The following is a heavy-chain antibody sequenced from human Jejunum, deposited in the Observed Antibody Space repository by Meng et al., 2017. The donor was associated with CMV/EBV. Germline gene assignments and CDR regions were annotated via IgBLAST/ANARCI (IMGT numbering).Heavy chain of an antibody. Sequence: GFPFSEYYMNWIRQAPGKGLEWIGYIYNTGSANYNNYNASLKTRITMSLDTSKNQFSLKLSSVTTADTAVYYCARGHYIFNYFDYWGQGTLVTVSS. CDR3: ARGHYIFNYFDY. V-gene: IGHV4-59*01. J-gene: IGHJ4*02. CDR1: GFPFSEYY. CDR2: IYNTGSA. D-gene: IGHD4-11*01.